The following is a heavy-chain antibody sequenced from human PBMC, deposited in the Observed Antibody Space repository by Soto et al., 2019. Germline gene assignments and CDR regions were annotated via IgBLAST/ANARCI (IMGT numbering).Heavy chain of an antibody. D-gene: IGHD2-8*01. J-gene: IGHJ6*02. Sequence: ASVEVSCEASGYTFTGYYMHWVRLAPGQGLEWMGWINPNSGGTNYAQKFQGWVTMTRDTSISTAYMELSRLRSDDTAVYYCARESPIVLMVYAIRDYYGMDVWGQGTTVTVSS. CDR1: GYTFTGYY. V-gene: IGHV1-2*04. CDR2: INPNSGGT. CDR3: ARESPIVLMVYAIRDYYGMDV.